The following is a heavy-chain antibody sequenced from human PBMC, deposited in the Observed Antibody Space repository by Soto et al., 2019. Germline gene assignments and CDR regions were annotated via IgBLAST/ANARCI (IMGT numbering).Heavy chain of an antibody. CDR3: AKDSSGRYRRRGWLDP. CDR2: ISYDGSNK. V-gene: IGHV3-30*18. CDR1: GFTFSSYG. Sequence: GGSLRLSCAASGFTFSSYGMHWVRQAPGKGLEWVAVISYDGSNKYYADSVKGRFTISRDNSKNTLYLQMNSLRAEDTAVYYCAKDSSGRYRRRGWLDPWGQGTLVTVSS. D-gene: IGHD6-19*01. J-gene: IGHJ5*02.